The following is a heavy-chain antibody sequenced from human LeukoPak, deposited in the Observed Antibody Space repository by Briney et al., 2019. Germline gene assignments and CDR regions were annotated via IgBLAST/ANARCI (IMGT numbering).Heavy chain of an antibody. CDR3: AREAFYDFWSGYYGYYFDY. CDR2: INHSGST. J-gene: IGHJ4*02. V-gene: IGHV4-34*01. Sequence: SETLSLTCAVYGGSFSGYYWSWIRQPPGKGLEWIGEINHSGSTNYNPSLKGRVTISVDTSKNQFSLKLSSVTAADTAVYCCAREAFYDFWSGYYGYYFDYWGQGTLVTVSS. D-gene: IGHD3-3*01. CDR1: GGSFSGYY.